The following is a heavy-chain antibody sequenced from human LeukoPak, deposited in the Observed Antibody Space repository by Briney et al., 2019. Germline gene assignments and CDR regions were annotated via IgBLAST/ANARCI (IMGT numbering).Heavy chain of an antibody. J-gene: IGHJ5*01. Sequence: GGSLRLSCAASGFTFGSYAMSWVRQAPGKGLEWVSGISGSGGSTYYADSVKGRFTISRDNAKNTLYLQMNSLRAEDTAVYYCAKDRHAPGRYCSSTSCFPFDSWGQGTLVTVSS. D-gene: IGHD2-2*01. V-gene: IGHV3-23*01. CDR1: GFTFGSYA. CDR2: ISGSGGST. CDR3: AKDRHAPGRYCSSTSCFPFDS.